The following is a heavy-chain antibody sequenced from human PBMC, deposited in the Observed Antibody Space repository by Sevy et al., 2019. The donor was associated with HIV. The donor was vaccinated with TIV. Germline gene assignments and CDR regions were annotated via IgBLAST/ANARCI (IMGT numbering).Heavy chain of an antibody. V-gene: IGHV3-30*02. CDR1: GFSFSSYG. D-gene: IGHD2-21*01. J-gene: IGHJ4*02. CDR2: IQYDGGNK. CDR3: VKEGGGEGGDH. Sequence: GGSLRLSCAASGFSFSSYGMHWVRQAPGKGLEWMSYIQYDGGNKDYADSVKGRFTISRYNSKNTLYLQMNSLRVEDTAVFYCVKEGGGEGGDHWGQGTLVTVSS.